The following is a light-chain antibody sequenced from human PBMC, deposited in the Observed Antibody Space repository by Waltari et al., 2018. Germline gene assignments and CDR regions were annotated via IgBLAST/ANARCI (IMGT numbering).Light chain of an antibody. CDR1: ILRRTY. Sequence: SSELTQDPAVSVALGQTVRITCQGSILRRTYASWYQQKSGQAPILVIYGRNNRPSGIPDRFSGSSSGNSASLTITGAQAEDEADYYCNSRDSSGSHYVFGAGTKVTVL. V-gene: IGLV3-19*01. CDR2: GRN. J-gene: IGLJ1*01. CDR3: NSRDSSGSHYV.